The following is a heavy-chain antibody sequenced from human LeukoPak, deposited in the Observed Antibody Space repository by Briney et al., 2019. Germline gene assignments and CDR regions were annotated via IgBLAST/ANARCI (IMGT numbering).Heavy chain of an antibody. CDR3: ANLPIRGSGSYYTDY. D-gene: IGHD3-10*01. V-gene: IGHV3-30*02. CDR2: IRDDVSDN. J-gene: IGHJ4*02. Sequence: HPGGSLRLSCAASGFTFSSYGMHWVRQAPGKGLEWVAFIRDDVSDNYYADSVKGRFTISRDNSKNTLYLQMNSLRAEDTAAYYCANLPIRGSGSYYTDYWGQGTLVTVSS. CDR1: GFTFSSYG.